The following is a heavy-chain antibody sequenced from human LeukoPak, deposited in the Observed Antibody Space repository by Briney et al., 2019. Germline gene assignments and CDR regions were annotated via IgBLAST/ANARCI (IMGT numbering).Heavy chain of an antibody. CDR2: IIPIFGTA. J-gene: IGHJ4*02. V-gene: IGHV1-69*05. CDR1: GGTFSSYA. Sequence: EASVKVSCKASGGTFSSYAISWVRQAPGQGLEWMGGIIPIFGTANYAQKFQGRVTITTDESTSTAYVELSSLRSEDTAVYYCARNPRFGYSGSWYYWGQGTLVTVSS. D-gene: IGHD6-13*01. CDR3: ARNPRFGYSGSWYY.